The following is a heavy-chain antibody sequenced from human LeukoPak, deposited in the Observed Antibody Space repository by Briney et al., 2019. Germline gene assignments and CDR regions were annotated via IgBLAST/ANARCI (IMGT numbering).Heavy chain of an antibody. CDR3: ARDRSTYYDFWSGYQGSDYFDY. Sequence: PSETLSLTCTVSGDSLSADSYYWSWIRQPAGGGLEWIGRIYASGTTTSNPSLKSRVTISVDTSKNQFSLKLSSVTAADTAVYYCARDRSTYYDFWSGYQGSDYFDYWGQGTLVTVSS. CDR2: IYASGTT. D-gene: IGHD3-3*01. V-gene: IGHV4-61*02. J-gene: IGHJ4*02. CDR1: GDSLSADSYY.